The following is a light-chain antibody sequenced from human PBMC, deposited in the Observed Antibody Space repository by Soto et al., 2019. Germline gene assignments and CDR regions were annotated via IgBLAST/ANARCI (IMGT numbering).Light chain of an antibody. Sequence: DIVMSQSPDSLAVSLGERATIYCRSNQSILYRPNTKSYLAWYQQKPRQPPKLLINWASTRESGVPERFSGSGSGTDFTLTISSLQADDVAVYYCQQFYATPPTFGQGTKVDIK. CDR2: WAS. CDR1: QSILYRPNTKSY. V-gene: IGKV4-1*01. CDR3: QQFYATPPT. J-gene: IGKJ1*01.